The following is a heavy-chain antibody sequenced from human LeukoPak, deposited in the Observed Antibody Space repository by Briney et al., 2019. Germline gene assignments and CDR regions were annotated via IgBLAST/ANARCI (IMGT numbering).Heavy chain of an antibody. V-gene: IGHV3-48*01. Sequence: GGSLRLSCAASGFTFSSYAMNWVRQAPGRGLEWVSYIGPSGTAIYYADSVKGRFTISRDNARNSLFLQMNSLRAEDTAVYYCATRAYSTGWYRFDYWGQGTLVTVSS. CDR1: GFTFSSYA. D-gene: IGHD6-19*01. CDR3: ATRAYSTGWYRFDY. CDR2: IGPSGTAI. J-gene: IGHJ4*02.